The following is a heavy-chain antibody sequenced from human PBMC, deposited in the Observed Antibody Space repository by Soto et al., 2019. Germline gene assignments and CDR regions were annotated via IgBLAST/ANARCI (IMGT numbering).Heavy chain of an antibody. Sequence: GGSLRLSCAASGFTFSSYEMHWVRQAPGKGLEWLSYISSGGSNIDYEDSVKGRFTVSRDNAKNSLYLQMNSLRAEDTAVYYCVRQGGYDKFDYWGQGTLVTVSS. J-gene: IGHJ4*02. V-gene: IGHV3-48*03. CDR3: VRQGGYDKFDY. CDR1: GFTFSSYE. D-gene: IGHD5-12*01. CDR2: ISSGGSNI.